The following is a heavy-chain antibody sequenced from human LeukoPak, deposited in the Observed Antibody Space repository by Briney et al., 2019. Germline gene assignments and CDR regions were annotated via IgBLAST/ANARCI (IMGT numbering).Heavy chain of an antibody. Sequence: PSETLSLTCTVSGGSISGYYWSWIRQPPGKGLEWIGYIYYTGSTNYNPSLKSRVTISVDTSKNQFSLKLSSVTAADTAVYYCARIPHYYDSSGYYFDYWGQGTLVTVSS. CDR1: GGSISGYY. J-gene: IGHJ4*02. CDR2: IYYTGST. CDR3: ARIPHYYDSSGYYFDY. V-gene: IGHV4-59*01. D-gene: IGHD3-22*01.